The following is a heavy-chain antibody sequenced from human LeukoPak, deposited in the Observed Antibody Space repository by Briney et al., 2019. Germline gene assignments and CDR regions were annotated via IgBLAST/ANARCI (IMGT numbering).Heavy chain of an antibody. CDR2: IIPIFGTA. CDR3: ASIAARLTSYYFDY. Sequence: SVKVSCKASGYTFASYGISWVRQAPGQGLEWMGGIIPIFGTANYAQKFQGRVTITADESTSTAYMELSSLRSEDTAVYYCASIAARLTSYYFDYWGQGTLVTVSS. CDR1: GYTFASYG. V-gene: IGHV1-69*13. J-gene: IGHJ4*02. D-gene: IGHD6-6*01.